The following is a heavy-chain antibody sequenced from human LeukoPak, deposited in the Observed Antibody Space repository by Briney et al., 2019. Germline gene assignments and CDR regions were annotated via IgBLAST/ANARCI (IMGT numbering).Heavy chain of an antibody. CDR2: IIPIFGTA. CDR3: ARDRRPSCSSTSYYDAPQAANWFDP. D-gene: IGHD2-2*01. Sequence: GSSVKVSCKASGGTFSSYAISWVRQAPGQGLEWMGGIIPIFGTANYAQKFQGRVTITADESTSTAYMELSSLRSEDTAVYYCARDRRPSCSSTSYYDAPQAANWFDPWGQGTLVTVSS. J-gene: IGHJ5*02. V-gene: IGHV1-69*01. CDR1: GGTFSSYA.